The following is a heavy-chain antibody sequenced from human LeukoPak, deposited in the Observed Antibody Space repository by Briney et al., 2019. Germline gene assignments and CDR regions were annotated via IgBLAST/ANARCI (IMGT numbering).Heavy chain of an antibody. CDR3: ARRRGHHVDY. CDR2: IYPSDSDT. V-gene: IGHV5-51*01. CDR1: GYNFATSW. Sequence: GESLKISCKSSGYNFATSWIGWVRQLSGKGLEWMGIIYPSDSDTRYSPSFQGQVTISADKSISTAYLQWSSLTASGTAMYYCARRRGHHVDYWGQGTLVTVSS. J-gene: IGHJ4*02.